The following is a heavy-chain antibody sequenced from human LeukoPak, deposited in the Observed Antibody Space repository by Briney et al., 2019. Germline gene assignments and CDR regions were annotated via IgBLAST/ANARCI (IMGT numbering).Heavy chain of an antibody. CDR1: GFTFSSDA. J-gene: IGHJ4*02. CDR2: ISHDGNNQ. D-gene: IGHD3-22*01. V-gene: IGHV3-30-3*01. Sequence: PGGSLRLSCAASGFTFSSDAMHWVRQAPGKGLEWVAVISHDGNNQYYVDSVKGRFSISRDNSRSTLYLQMNNLTPEDMAVYYCARGDTEPAMIVPWGQGTLVTVSS. CDR3: ARGDTEPAMIVP.